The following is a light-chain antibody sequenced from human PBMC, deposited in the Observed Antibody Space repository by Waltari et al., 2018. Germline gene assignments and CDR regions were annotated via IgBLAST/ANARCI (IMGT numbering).Light chain of an antibody. CDR3: QTWGFGIEV. CDR1: SGHSDYA. Sequence: QLVLTQPPSASASLGASVKLTCPLSSGHSDYAIACHQQQPRKGPRYLMRVNSDGSHKKGDGIPDRFSGSSSGAERFLTISSLQSEDEADYFCQTWGFGIEVFGGGTKLTVL. V-gene: IGLV4-69*01. J-gene: IGLJ3*02. CDR2: VNSDGSH.